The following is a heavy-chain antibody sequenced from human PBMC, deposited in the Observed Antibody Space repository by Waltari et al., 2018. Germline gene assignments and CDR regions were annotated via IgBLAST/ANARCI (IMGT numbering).Heavy chain of an antibody. CDR2: ISAGNLT. J-gene: IGHJ4*02. Sequence: EVQLLESGGGLVQPGGSLRLSCAASGFTLSTYALSWVRQAPGKGLEWVSGISAGNLTYYADSVRGRFTISRDNSKNTVFLQMDSLRAEDTAIYYCAKRPSSSKKQYYFDYWGQGTLVTVSS. V-gene: IGHV3-23*01. CDR3: AKRPSSSKKQYYFDY. CDR1: GFTLSTYA. D-gene: IGHD6-6*01.